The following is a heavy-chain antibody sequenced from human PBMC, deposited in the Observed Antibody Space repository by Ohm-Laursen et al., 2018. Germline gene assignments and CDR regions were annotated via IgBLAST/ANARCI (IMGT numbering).Heavy chain of an antibody. V-gene: IGHV3-74*01. CDR3: AKRGPYYDSREDY. CDR1: GFTFSDYW. Sequence: SLRLSCAASGFTFSDYWMHWVRQAPGKGLVWAPLFVSDGSSTTYADSVKGRFTISRDNSKNTLYLQMNSLRAEDTAVYYCAKRGPYYDSREDYWGQGTLVTVSS. CDR2: FVSDGSST. J-gene: IGHJ4*02. D-gene: IGHD3-22*01.